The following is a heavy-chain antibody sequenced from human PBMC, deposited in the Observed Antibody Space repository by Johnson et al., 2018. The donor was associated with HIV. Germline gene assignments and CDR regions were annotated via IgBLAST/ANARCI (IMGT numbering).Heavy chain of an antibody. D-gene: IGHD6-19*01. J-gene: IGHJ3*02. CDR2: T. CDR1: GFTFSSYG. CDR3: VNLPVAPSYGAFDI. V-gene: IGHV3-33*06. Sequence: QMLLVESGGGVVQPGRSLRLSCAASGFTFSSYGMHWVSGINWTGDTTTYADSVKGRFTISRDNSKNTLYLQMNSLRAEDTAVYYCVNLPVAPSYGAFDIWGQGTMVTVSS.